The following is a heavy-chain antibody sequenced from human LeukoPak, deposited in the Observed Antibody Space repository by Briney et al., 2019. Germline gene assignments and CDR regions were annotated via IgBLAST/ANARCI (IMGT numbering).Heavy chain of an antibody. Sequence: SVKVSCKASGGTFSSYAISWLRQAPGQGLEWMGRISPILGIANYAQKFQGRVTITADKSTSTAYMELSSLRSEDTAVYYCASLRYCTNGVCSPAYYFDYWGQGTLVTVSS. CDR1: GGTFSSYA. J-gene: IGHJ4*02. D-gene: IGHD2-8*01. CDR2: ISPILGIA. V-gene: IGHV1-69*04. CDR3: ASLRYCTNGVCSPAYYFDY.